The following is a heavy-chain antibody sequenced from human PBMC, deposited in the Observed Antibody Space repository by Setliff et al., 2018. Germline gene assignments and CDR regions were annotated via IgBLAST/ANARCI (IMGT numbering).Heavy chain of an antibody. J-gene: IGHJ4*02. CDR1: GGSISTYY. D-gene: IGHD3-16*01. CDR2: IYYSGST. V-gene: IGHV4-59*08. Sequence: KPSETLSLTCTVSGGSISTYYWSWIRQPPGKGLEWIGYIYYSGSTNYNPSLKSRVTISVDTSKNQFSLKLSSVTAADAAVYYCARLPNYVWGSPVDYWGQGTLVTVSS. CDR3: ARLPNYVWGSPVDY.